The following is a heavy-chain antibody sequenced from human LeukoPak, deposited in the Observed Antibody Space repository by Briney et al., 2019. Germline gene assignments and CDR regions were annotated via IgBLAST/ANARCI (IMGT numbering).Heavy chain of an antibody. V-gene: IGHV3-23*01. D-gene: IGHD2-2*01. CDR2: ISGSGSST. CDR3: AKSGGYCTVTSCYGPFDY. CDR1: GFTFSRYP. Sequence: GGSLRLSYVASGFTFSRYPMSWVRQTPGRGLQWVSAISGSGSSTYYADSVRGRFTISRDNSKNTLYLQMNSLRAEDTAIYYCAKSGGYCTVTSCYGPFDYWGQGTLLTVSS. J-gene: IGHJ4*02.